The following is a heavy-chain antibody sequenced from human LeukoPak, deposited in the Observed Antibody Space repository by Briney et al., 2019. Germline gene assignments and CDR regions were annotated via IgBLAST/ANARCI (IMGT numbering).Heavy chain of an antibody. CDR1: GYTFTGYY. CDR2: INPNSGGT. J-gene: IGHJ3*02. D-gene: IGHD5-12*01. V-gene: IGHV1-2*02. Sequence: GASVKVSCKASGYTFTGYYMHWVRQAPGQGLEWMGWINPNSGGTNYAQKFQGRVTMTRDTSISTAYMELSRLRSDDTAVYYCARDQGGYSGHTLVGYAFDIWGQGTMVTVSS. CDR3: ARDQGGYSGHTLVGYAFDI.